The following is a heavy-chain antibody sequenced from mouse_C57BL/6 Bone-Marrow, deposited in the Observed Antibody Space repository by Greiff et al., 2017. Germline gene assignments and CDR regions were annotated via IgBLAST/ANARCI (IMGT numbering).Heavy chain of an antibody. CDR2: ISGGGGNT. V-gene: IGHV5-9*01. CDR3: AIVTQALYAMDY. D-gene: IGHD3-2*02. J-gene: IGHJ4*01. Sequence: DVKLVESGGGLVKPGGSLKLSCAASGFTLSSYTMSWVRQTPEKRLEWVATISGGGGNTYYPDSVKGQVTISRDNAKNSLYLQMSSLRSEDTALYYCAIVTQALYAMDYWGQGTSVTVSS. CDR1: GFTLSSYT.